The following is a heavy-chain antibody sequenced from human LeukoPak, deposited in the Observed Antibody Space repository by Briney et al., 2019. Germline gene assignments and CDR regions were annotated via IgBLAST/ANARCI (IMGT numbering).Heavy chain of an antibody. D-gene: IGHD2-2*01. CDR3: ARARGYCSSTSCHPAGYFDY. J-gene: IGHJ4*02. Sequence: PGVSLRLSCAASGFTFSSYWMSWVRQAPGKGLEWVANIGQDGSEKYYVDSVKGRFTISRDNAKNSLYLQMNSLRAEDTAVYYCARARGYCSSTSCHPAGYFDYWGQGALVTVSS. CDR2: IGQDGSEK. V-gene: IGHV3-7*03. CDR1: GFTFSSYW.